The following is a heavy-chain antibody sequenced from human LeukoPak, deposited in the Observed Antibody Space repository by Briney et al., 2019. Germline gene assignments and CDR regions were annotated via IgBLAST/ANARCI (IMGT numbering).Heavy chain of an antibody. Sequence: SETLSLTCAVSGGSISPYYWSWIRQPAGKGLEWIGRIYTSGSTNYNPSLKSRVTMSVDTSKNQFSLNLRSVTAADTAVYYCARLPGGDSSSVVPFDIWGQGTMVTVSS. CDR2: IYTSGST. D-gene: IGHD2-21*02. V-gene: IGHV4-4*07. CDR3: ARLPGGDSSSVVPFDI. CDR1: GGSISPYY. J-gene: IGHJ3*02.